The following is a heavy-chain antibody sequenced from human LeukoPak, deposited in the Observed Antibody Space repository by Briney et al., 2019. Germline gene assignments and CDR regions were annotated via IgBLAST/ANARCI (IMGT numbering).Heavy chain of an antibody. J-gene: IGHJ6*02. CDR2: ISGSGGST. CDR3: AKARYSDYYGMDV. V-gene: IGHV3-23*01. Sequence: GGSLRLSCAASGFTFSSYAMSWVRQAPGKGLEWVSAISGSGGSTYYADSVKGRFTISRDNSKNTPYLQMNSLRAEDTAVYYCAKARYSDYYGMDVWGQGTMVTVSS. D-gene: IGHD1-1*01. CDR1: GFTFSSYA.